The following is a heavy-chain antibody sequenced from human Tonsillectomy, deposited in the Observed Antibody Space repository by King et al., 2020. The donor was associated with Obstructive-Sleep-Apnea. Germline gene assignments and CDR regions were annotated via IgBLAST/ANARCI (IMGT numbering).Heavy chain of an antibody. CDR2: VNTNTGNP. Sequence: VQLVESGSELKKPWASVKVSCKVCGYTFTRDALNWVRRAPGQGLDWMGGVNTNTGNPTYAQGFTGRFVFSLDTSFSTAYLQIYSLKAEDTAVYYCAVCRSGSSLSPFDYWGQGTLVTVSS. D-gene: IGHD3-10*01. CDR3: AVCRSGSSLSPFDY. J-gene: IGHJ4*02. V-gene: IGHV7-4-1*01. CDR1: GYTFTRDA.